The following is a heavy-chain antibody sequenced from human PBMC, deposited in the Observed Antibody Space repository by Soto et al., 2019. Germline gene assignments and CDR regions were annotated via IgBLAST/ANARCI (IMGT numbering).Heavy chain of an antibody. D-gene: IGHD3-3*01. CDR3: AAGDFWSGYYYYYGMDV. CDR1: GFTFTSYA. V-gene: IGHV1-58*01. CDR2: IVVGSGNT. J-gene: IGHJ6*02. Sequence: AASVKVSCKASGFTFTSYAVQWVRQARGQRLEWIGWIVVGSGNTNYAQKFQERVTITRDMSTSTAYMELSSLRSEDTAVYYCAAGDFWSGYYYYYGMDVWGQGTTVTVSS.